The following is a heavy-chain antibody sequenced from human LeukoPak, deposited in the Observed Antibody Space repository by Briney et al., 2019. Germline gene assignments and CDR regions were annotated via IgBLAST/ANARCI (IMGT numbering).Heavy chain of an antibody. CDR1: GGSISSYY. D-gene: IGHD3-3*01. V-gene: IGHV4-4*07. CDR3: ARGYYDFWSGYYYYYGMDV. CDR2: IYTSGST. J-gene: IGHJ6*02. Sequence: SETLSLTCTVSGGSISSYYWSWIRQPAGKGLEWIGRIYTSGSTNYNPSLKSRVTMSVDTSKNQFSLKLSSVTAADTAVYYCARGYYDFWSGYYYYYGMDVWGRGTTVTVSS.